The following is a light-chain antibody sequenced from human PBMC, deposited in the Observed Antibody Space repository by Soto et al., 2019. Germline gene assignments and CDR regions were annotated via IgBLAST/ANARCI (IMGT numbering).Light chain of an antibody. V-gene: IGKV3-15*01. CDR1: QSVTTN. CDR3: QQYNKWPAT. J-gene: IGKJ4*01. Sequence: EVVMTQSPATLSVSPGERATLSCRASQSVTTNLVWYQQKPGQAPRVLIYGASTRATGIPARFSGSGSGTEFTLTISNLQSEDFAVYYCQQYNKWPATFGGGTKVEIK. CDR2: GAS.